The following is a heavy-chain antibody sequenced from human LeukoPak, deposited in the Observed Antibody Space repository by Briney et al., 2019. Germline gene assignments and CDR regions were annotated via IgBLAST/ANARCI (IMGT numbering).Heavy chain of an antibody. CDR1: GGSVSSGSYY. CDR2: IYYSGST. CDR3: ARINRASTSYDY. Sequence: SETLSLTCTVSGGSVSSGSYYWSWIRQPPGKGLEWIGYIYYSGSTNYNPSPKSRVTISVDTSKNQFSLKLSSVTAADTAVYYCARINRASTSYDYWGQGTLVTVSS. D-gene: IGHD2-2*01. J-gene: IGHJ4*02. V-gene: IGHV4-61*01.